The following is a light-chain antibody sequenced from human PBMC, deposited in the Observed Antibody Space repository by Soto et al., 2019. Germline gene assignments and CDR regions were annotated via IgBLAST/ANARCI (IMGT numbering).Light chain of an antibody. CDR3: QQRHMWPIT. V-gene: IGKV3-11*01. J-gene: IGKJ5*01. CDR1: QSFRGL. CDR2: DAY. Sequence: EVVLTQCPVTLSLALCEGATVSCRASQSFRGLLAWYQQKPGQAPRLLIYDAYNRATGIPPRFSGSGSGTDFTLTISSLEPEDSAVYYCQQRHMWPITFGQGTRLEIK.